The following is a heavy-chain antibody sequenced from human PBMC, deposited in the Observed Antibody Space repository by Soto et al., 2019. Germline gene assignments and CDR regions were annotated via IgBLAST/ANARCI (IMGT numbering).Heavy chain of an antibody. D-gene: IGHD6-19*01. Sequence: QVQLVQSGAEVKKPGASVKVSCKASGYTFTSYYMHWVRQAPGQGLEWMGIINPRGGSTSYAETVQGRVTMTRNTATSTVYMELSSLGSEDTAVYYCARDRRAVAGINYYYGMDVWGQGTTVTVSS. CDR2: INPRGGST. CDR3: ARDRRAVAGINYYYGMDV. J-gene: IGHJ6*02. CDR1: GYTFTSYY. V-gene: IGHV1-46*01.